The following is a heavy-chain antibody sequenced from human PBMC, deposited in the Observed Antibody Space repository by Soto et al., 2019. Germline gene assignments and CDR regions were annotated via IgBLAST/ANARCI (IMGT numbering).Heavy chain of an antibody. CDR1: GGSVSSGTYY. V-gene: IGHV4-61*01. CDR2: IYHSGNT. CDR3: ARWYSSGWYGWFDP. J-gene: IGHJ5*02. D-gene: IGHD6-19*01. Sequence: QVQLQESGPGLVKPSETLSLTCTVSGGSVSSGTYYWSWIRQPPGKGLEWIGYIYHSGNTNYNPSLKSRGTIPIEPSKNQFSLKLSSVTAADTAVYYCARWYSSGWYGWFDPWGQGTLVTVSS.